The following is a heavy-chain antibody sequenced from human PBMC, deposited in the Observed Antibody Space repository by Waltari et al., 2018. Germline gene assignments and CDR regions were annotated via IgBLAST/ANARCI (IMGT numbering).Heavy chain of an antibody. CDR3: ARGGAVAGGSAFDI. J-gene: IGHJ3*02. V-gene: IGHV4-34*01. CDR1: GGSVSGYY. Sequence: QVQLQQWGAGRLKPSETLSPTCADYGGSVSGYYWGWIRQPQGKGLEWIGEINHSGSTNYNPSLKSRVTISVDTSKNQFSLKLSSLTAADTAVYYCARGGAVAGGSAFDIWGQGTMVTVSS. CDR2: INHSGST. D-gene: IGHD6-19*01.